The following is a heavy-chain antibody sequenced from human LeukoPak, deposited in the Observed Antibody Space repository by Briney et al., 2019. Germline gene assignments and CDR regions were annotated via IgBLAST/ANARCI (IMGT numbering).Heavy chain of an antibody. CDR3: ARGYNWNDFDY. CDR1: GGTFSSYA. CDR2: IIPIFGTA. J-gene: IGHJ4*02. V-gene: IGHV1-69*06. D-gene: IGHD1-1*01. Sequence: GASVKVSCKASGGTFSSYAISWVRQAPGQGREWMGGIIPIFGTANYAQKFQGRVTITADKSTSTAYMELSSLRSEDTAVYYCARGYNWNDFDYWGQGTLVTVSS.